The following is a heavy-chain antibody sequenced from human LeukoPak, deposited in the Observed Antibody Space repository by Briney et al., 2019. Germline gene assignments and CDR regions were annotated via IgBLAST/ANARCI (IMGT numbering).Heavy chain of an antibody. CDR1: GFTFTTYA. D-gene: IGHD6-6*01. CDR3: ARQVSYSSFYYMDV. V-gene: IGHV3-23*01. Sequence: GGSLRLSCGASGFTFTTYAMTWVRQAPGKGLEWVSSITGSGGSTYYADSVKGRFTISRDNAKNSLYLQMNSLRAEDTAVYYCARQVSYSSFYYMDVWGKGTTVTVSS. CDR2: ITGSGGST. J-gene: IGHJ6*03.